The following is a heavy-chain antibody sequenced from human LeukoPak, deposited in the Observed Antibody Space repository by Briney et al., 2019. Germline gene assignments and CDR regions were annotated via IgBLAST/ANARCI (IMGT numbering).Heavy chain of an antibody. CDR1: AFTFSTYS. Sequence: PGGSLRLSCAASAFTFSTYSMNWVRQAPGKGLEWVSSISSGGSYIFYADSVKGRFTISRDNAKNSLYLQMNSLRAENTAFYCCARDTFDYWGQGTLVTVSS. J-gene: IGHJ4*02. CDR2: ISSGGSYI. CDR3: ARDTFDY. V-gene: IGHV3-21*03.